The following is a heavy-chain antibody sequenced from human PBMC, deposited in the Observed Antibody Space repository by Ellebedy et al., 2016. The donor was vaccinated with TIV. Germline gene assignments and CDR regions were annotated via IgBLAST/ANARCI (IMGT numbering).Heavy chain of an antibody. Sequence: GESLKISCVASGFMFSSYSMNWVRQVPGKGLEWISYISSRSATIYYADSVKGRFTVSRDNAKNSLYLQMNSLRAEDTAFYYCAITSTTYFDHWGQGTLVTVSS. CDR3: AITSTTYFDH. CDR1: GFMFSSYS. V-gene: IGHV3-48*04. CDR2: ISSRSATI. J-gene: IGHJ4*02. D-gene: IGHD2-2*01.